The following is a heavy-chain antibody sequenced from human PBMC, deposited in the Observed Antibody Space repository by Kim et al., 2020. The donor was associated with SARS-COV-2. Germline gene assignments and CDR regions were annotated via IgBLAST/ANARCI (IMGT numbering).Heavy chain of an antibody. V-gene: IGHV3-48*03. J-gene: IGHJ4*02. CDR1: GFTFSVYE. D-gene: IGHD1-7*01. CDR2: ISSSGGTI. Sequence: GGSLRLSCAASGFTFSVYEMTWVRQAPGKGLEWVSYISSSGGTIYYADSVQGRFSISRDNAKYSLYLQMSSLRAEDTAIYYCARDSSNLFDYWGQGTLVTVSS. CDR3: ARDSSNLFDY.